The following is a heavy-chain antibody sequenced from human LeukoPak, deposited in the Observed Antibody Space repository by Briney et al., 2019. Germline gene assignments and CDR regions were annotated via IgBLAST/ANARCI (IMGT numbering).Heavy chain of an antibody. CDR2: IKKNSDGGTR. Sequence: GGSLGLSCAASGFNFTNSWMSWVRQAPGKGPEWVGRIKKNSDGGTRDYAAPVKGRFTISRDDSKNTLYLQMNSLKIEDTAVYYCATGNCGGNSCLSYFFDYWGQGSLVTVSS. J-gene: IGHJ4*02. V-gene: IGHV3-15*01. CDR3: ATGNCGGNSCLSYFFDY. CDR1: GFNFTNSW. D-gene: IGHD4-23*01.